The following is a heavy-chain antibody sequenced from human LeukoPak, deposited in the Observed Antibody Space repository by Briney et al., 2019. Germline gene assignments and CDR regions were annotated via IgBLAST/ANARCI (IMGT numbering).Heavy chain of an antibody. D-gene: IGHD2-15*01. CDR1: GFTFSSYG. CDR2: ISGSGGST. Sequence: GGSLRLSCAASGFTFSSYGMSWVRQAPGKGLEWVSAISGSGGSTYYADSVKGRFTISRDNAKNSLYLQMNSLRAEDTAVYYCARDSGGGSAFDIWGQGTMVTVSS. V-gene: IGHV3-23*01. CDR3: ARDSGGGSAFDI. J-gene: IGHJ3*02.